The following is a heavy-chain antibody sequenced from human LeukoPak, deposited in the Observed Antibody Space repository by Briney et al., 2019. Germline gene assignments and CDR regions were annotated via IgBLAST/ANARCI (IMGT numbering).Heavy chain of an antibody. CDR3: ARAASGDRYSGYAKDRYYFDR. J-gene: IGHJ4*02. CDR2: IFDIGSI. D-gene: IGHD5-12*01. CDR1: GGSISDDS. Sequence: KPSETLSLTCTVSGGSISDDSWTWIRQPPGKGLDWIGSIFDIGSITYNPSLRSRLTISVETSKNQISLKLSSVTAADTAVYFCARAASGDRYSGYAKDRYYFDRWGQGTLVTVSS. V-gene: IGHV4-59*01.